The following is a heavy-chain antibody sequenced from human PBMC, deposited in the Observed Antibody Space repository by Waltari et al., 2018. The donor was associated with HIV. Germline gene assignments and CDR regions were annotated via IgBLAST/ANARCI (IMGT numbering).Heavy chain of an antibody. J-gene: IGHJ4*02. V-gene: IGHV4-39*01. CDR1: GGSISSSSYY. Sequence: QLQLQESGPGLLKPSETLSLTCTVSGGSISSSSYYWGWIRQPPGKGLEWIGSIYYSGSTYYTPSLKRRVTISVDTSKNQFSLKLSSVTAADTAVYYCARQTLRWEGRKLELHVCDYWGQGTLVTVSS. D-gene: IGHD1-7*01. CDR3: ARQTLRWEGRKLELHVCDY. CDR2: IYYSGST.